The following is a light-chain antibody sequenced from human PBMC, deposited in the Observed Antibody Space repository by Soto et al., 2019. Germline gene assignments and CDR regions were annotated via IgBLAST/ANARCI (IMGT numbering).Light chain of an antibody. CDR2: DAS. CDR1: QSISSW. V-gene: IGKV1-5*01. J-gene: IGKJ1*01. Sequence: DIQMNQSPSTLSASVGDRVTITCRASQSISSWLAWYQQKPGKAPKLLIYDASSLESGVPSRFSGSGSGTECTLTISSLQPDDFATYYCQQYKSYPGTFGQGTKVEIK. CDR3: QQYKSYPGT.